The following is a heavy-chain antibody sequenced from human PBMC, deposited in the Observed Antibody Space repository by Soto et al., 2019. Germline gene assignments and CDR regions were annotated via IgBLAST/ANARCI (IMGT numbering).Heavy chain of an antibody. Sequence: QVQLQVSGPRLVKPSETLSLTCNVSGGPIFSHYWGWVRQPPGKGLEGLGYVYYTGSTRYSPSLRSRATISVDMSKDQFSLKLRSVTVADTAVYYCARGHDYGGSTFEIWDQGSMVTVSS. CDR1: GGPIFSHY. CDR2: VYYTGST. J-gene: IGHJ3*02. V-gene: IGHV4-59*11. CDR3: ARGHDYGGSTFEI. D-gene: IGHD5-12*01.